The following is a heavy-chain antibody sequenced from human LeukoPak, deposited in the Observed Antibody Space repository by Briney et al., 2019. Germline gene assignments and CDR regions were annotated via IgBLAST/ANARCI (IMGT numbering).Heavy chain of an antibody. CDR2: IYYSGTT. V-gene: IGHV4-61*01. Sequence: SETLSRTCTGSGFSVSSGSYYWTWIRQPPGKGLEWIGYIYYSGTTNYNPSLKSRVTISVDTSKNQFSLKLGSVTAADTAVYYCARVGIAVASPFFDYWGQGTLVTVSS. CDR1: GFSVSSGSYY. CDR3: ARVGIAVASPFFDY. J-gene: IGHJ4*02. D-gene: IGHD6-19*01.